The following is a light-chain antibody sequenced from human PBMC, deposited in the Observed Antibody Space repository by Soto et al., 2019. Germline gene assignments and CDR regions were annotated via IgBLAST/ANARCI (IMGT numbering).Light chain of an antibody. Sequence: DIQMTHFHTSLSASVGASVSFTFQTTQGSANYLAWYQHTPRRVRSLLNYAASTLQSGAPSPFPGGASGTDFTLTISSLQPDEVATYYCQKNNSAPRAFSQGTKVDI. CDR3: QKNNSAPRA. CDR2: AAS. CDR1: QGSANY. V-gene: IGKV1-27*01. J-gene: IGKJ1*01.